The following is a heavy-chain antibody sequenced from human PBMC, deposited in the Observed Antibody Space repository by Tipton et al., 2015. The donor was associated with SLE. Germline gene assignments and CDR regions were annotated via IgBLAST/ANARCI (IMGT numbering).Heavy chain of an antibody. CDR2: SDDTGADK. CDR3: ARVPRDLDY. J-gene: IGHJ4*02. V-gene: IGHV3-11*04. Sequence: SLRLSCSASGANIDDYFFSWVRQGPGKRLEWLSYSDDTGADKHYAESVKGRFTISRDNAKNSLYLQMNSLRAEDTAVYYCARVPRDLDYWGQGTLVTVSS. CDR1: GANIDDYF.